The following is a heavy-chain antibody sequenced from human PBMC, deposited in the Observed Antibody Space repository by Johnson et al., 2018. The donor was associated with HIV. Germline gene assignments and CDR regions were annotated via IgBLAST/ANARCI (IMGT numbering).Heavy chain of an antibody. V-gene: IGHV3-20*04. CDR2: ISWNGGRT. D-gene: IGHD2-2*01. CDR1: GFTFDDYG. J-gene: IGHJ3*02. CDR3: AKGVVPAAADAFDI. Sequence: MLLVESGGGVVRPGGSLRLSCAASGFTFDDYGMSWVRQAPGKGLEWVAGISWNGGRTGYADSVKGRFTMSRDNAKNSLFLQMNSLRAEDSALYYCAKGVVPAAADAFDIWGQGTMVTVSS.